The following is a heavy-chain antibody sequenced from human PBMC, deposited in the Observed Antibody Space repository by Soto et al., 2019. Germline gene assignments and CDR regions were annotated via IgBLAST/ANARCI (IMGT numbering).Heavy chain of an antibody. D-gene: IGHD1-1*01. J-gene: IGHJ4*02. CDR1: GFTFSSYA. Sequence: GGSLRLSCAASGFTFSSYAMSWVRQAPGKGLEWVSAISGSGGSTYYADSVKGRFTISRDNSKNTLYLQMNSLRAEDTAVYYCAKEPPPRWNDLTGYFDYWGQGTLVTVSS. CDR3: AKEPPPRWNDLTGYFDY. CDR2: ISGSGGST. V-gene: IGHV3-23*01.